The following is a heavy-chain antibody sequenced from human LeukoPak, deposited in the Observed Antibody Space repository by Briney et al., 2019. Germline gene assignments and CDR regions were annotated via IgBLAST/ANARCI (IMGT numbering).Heavy chain of an antibody. J-gene: IGHJ4*02. Sequence: GGSLRLSCAASGFSFSTYSMIWVRQAPGKGLEWVSYISSSSGTIYYADSVKGRFTISRDNAKDSMYLQRNGLTDEDTAVYYCARVRPGWYVDYWGQGTLVTVSS. CDR3: ARVRPGWYVDY. CDR1: GFSFSTYS. V-gene: IGHV3-48*02. CDR2: ISSSSGTI. D-gene: IGHD6-19*01.